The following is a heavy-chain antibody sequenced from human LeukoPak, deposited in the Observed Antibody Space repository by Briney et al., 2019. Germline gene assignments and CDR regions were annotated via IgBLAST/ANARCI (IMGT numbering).Heavy chain of an antibody. V-gene: IGHV1-69*06. Sequence: TVHVPCLASRGTFSSYAISWVRQAPGQGLEWLGGIIRIFGTANYAQKFQGIVTITADKSTSTAYMELSSPRSEDTAVYYCARSGDYAPHQRRGNWFDPWGQGTLVTVYS. D-gene: IGHD4-17*01. CDR2: IIRIFGTA. CDR1: RGTFSSYA. CDR3: ARSGDYAPHQRRGNWFDP. J-gene: IGHJ5*02.